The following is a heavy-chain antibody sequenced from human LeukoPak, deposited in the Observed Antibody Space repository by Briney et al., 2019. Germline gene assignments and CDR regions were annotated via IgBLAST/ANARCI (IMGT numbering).Heavy chain of an antibody. CDR3: ARGRLPPDY. J-gene: IGHJ4*02. CDR1: GYTFTSYG. CDR2: ISVYDGIT. Sequence: ASVKVSCTASGYTFTSYGITWVRQTPGQGLEWMGWISVYDGITNYAQKLQGRVTMTTDTSTSTAYMELRSLRSDDTAVYYCARGRLPPDYWGQGTLVTVSS. V-gene: IGHV1-18*01.